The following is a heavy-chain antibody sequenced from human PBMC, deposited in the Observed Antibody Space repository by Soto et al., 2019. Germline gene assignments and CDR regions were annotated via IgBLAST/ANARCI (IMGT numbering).Heavy chain of an antibody. CDR3: AIVVVVAATPSSGPLIDY. J-gene: IGHJ4*02. V-gene: IGHV3-11*01. CDR2: IWSDGSDI. CDR1: GFTFSDYY. Sequence: GGSLRLSCAGSGFTFSDYYLSWIRQAPGKGLEWVSYIWSDGSDIYYADSVKGRFTISRDNTQKSVYLQMNSLRAEDTAVYYCAIVVVVAATPSSGPLIDYWGQGTLVTVSS. D-gene: IGHD2-15*01.